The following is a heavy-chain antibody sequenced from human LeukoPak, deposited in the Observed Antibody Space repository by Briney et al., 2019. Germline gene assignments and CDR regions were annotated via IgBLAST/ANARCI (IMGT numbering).Heavy chain of an antibody. CDR2: ISAYNGNT. D-gene: IGHD2-15*01. V-gene: IGHV1-18*01. CDR3: ARADIIDNWFDP. J-gene: IGHJ5*02. CDR1: GGTFSSYA. Sequence: ASVKVSCKASGGTFSSYAISWVRQAPGQGLEWMGWISAYNGNTNYAQKLQGRVTMTTDTSTSTAYMELRSLRSDDTAVYYCARADIIDNWFDPWGQGTLVTVSS.